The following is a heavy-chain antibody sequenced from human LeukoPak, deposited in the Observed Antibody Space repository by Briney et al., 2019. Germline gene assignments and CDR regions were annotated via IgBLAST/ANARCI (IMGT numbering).Heavy chain of an antibody. V-gene: IGHV3-21*01. Sequence: PGGSLRLSCAASGFTFSSYSMNWVRQAPGKGLEWVSSISSSSSYIYYADSVKGRFTISRDNAKNSLYLQMNSLRAEDTAVYYCARVGELLLDVGWDFDYWGQGTLVTVSS. CDR3: ARVGELLLDVGWDFDY. D-gene: IGHD3-16*01. CDR1: GFTFSSYS. J-gene: IGHJ4*02. CDR2: ISSSSSYI.